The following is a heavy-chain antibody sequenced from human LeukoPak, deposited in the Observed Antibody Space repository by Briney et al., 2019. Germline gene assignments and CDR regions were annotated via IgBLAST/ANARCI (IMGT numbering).Heavy chain of an antibody. CDR2: ISAYNGNT. CDR3: ARDPITMRRNNWFDP. V-gene: IGHV1-18*01. D-gene: IGHD1-1*01. Sequence: ASVKVSCKASGYTFTSYGISWVRQAPGQGLEWMGWISAYNGNTNYAQKLQGRVTMTTDTSTSTAYVELRSLRSDDTAVYYCARDPITMRRNNWFDPWGQGTLVTVSS. J-gene: IGHJ5*02. CDR1: GYTFTSYG.